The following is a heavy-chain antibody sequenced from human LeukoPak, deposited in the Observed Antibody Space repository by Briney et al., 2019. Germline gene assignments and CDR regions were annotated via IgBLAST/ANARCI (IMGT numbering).Heavy chain of an antibody. CDR1: GFTFSNYW. CDR2: INTDGSST. CDR3: ARGVYGDYAYYYYYYMDV. Sequence: GGSLRLSCAASGFTFSNYWMHWVRQVPGKGLVWVSRINTDGSSTSYADSVKGRFTVSRDNAKNTLYLQMNSLRAEDTAVYYCARGVYGDYAYYYYYYMDVWGKGTTVTVSS. V-gene: IGHV3-74*01. D-gene: IGHD4-17*01. J-gene: IGHJ6*03.